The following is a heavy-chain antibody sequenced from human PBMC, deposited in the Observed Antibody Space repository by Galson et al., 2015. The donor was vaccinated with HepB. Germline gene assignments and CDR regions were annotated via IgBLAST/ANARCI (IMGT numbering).Heavy chain of an antibody. CDR3: ARVPSSGLMGYFDY. CDR1: GFTFSSYG. V-gene: IGHV3-33*01. CDR2: IWYDGSNK. J-gene: IGHJ4*02. D-gene: IGHD3-22*01. Sequence: SLRLSCAASGFTFSSYGMHWARQAPGKGLEWVAVIWYDGSNKYYADSVKGRFTISRDNSKTTLYLQMNSLRAEDTAVYYCARVPSSGLMGYFDYWGQGTLVTVSS.